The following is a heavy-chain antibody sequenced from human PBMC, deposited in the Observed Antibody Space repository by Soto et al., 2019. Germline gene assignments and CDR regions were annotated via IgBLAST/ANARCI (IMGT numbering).Heavy chain of an antibody. V-gene: IGHV1-8*01. J-gene: IGHJ6*02. Sequence: PSVKVSCKASGYTFTSYDINWVRQATGQGLEWMGWMNPNSGNTGYAQKFQGRVTMTRNTSISTAYMELSSLRSEDTAVYYCARWAYSSSWYYYYGMDVWGQGTTVTVSS. CDR2: MNPNSGNT. CDR1: GYTFTSYD. CDR3: ARWAYSSSWYYYYGMDV. D-gene: IGHD6-13*01.